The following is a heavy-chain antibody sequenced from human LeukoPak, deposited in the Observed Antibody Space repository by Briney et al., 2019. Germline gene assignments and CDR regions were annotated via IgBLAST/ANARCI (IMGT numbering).Heavy chain of an antibody. V-gene: IGHV1-18*01. CDR3: ARGPYCSGGTCYSQYFDY. CDR2: VSAYNGNT. J-gene: IGHJ4*02. Sequence: ASVKVSCKPSGYTFTTYGISWVRQAPGQGLEWMGWVSAYNGNTNYAQKLQGRVTMTTDTSTSTAYMELRSLRSDDTAVYYCARGPYCSGGTCYSQYFDYWGQGTLVTVSS. CDR1: GYTFTTYG. D-gene: IGHD2-15*01.